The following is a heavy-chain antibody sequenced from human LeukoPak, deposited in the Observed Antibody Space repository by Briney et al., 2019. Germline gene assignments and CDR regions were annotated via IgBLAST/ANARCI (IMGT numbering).Heavy chain of an antibody. CDR2: ISYDGSNK. V-gene: IGHV3-30-3*01. Sequence: GRSLRLSCAASGFTFSSYAMHWVRQAPGKGLEWVAVISYDGSNKYYADSVKGRFTISRDNSKNTLYLQMNSLRAEDTAVYYCAKGTTDDFWSPFDYWGQGTLVTVSS. CDR1: GFTFSSYA. CDR3: AKGTTDDFWSPFDY. J-gene: IGHJ4*02. D-gene: IGHD3-3*01.